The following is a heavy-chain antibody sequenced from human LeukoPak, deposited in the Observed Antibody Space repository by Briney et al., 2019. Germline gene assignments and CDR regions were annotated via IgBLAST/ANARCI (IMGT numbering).Heavy chain of an antibody. D-gene: IGHD1-26*01. CDR1: GFTFSSYA. Sequence: PGGSLRLSCAASGFTFSSYAMSWVRQAPGKGLEWVSAISGSGGSTYYADSVKGRFTISRDNSKNTLYLQMNSLRAEDTAVYYCAKMRLEWEPLLFRSRDLDYWGQGTLVTVSS. J-gene: IGHJ4*02. CDR2: ISGSGGST. CDR3: AKMRLEWEPLLFRSRDLDY. V-gene: IGHV3-23*01.